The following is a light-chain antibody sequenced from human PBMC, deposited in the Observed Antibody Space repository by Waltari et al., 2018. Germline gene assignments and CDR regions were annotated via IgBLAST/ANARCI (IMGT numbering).Light chain of an antibody. CDR2: ATS. J-gene: IGKJ4*01. V-gene: IGKV1-39*01. CDR3: QQSYRTPLT. Sequence: MTQSPPSLSASVGDRVSITCRASQTINTYLSWYQQRPGKAPSLLIFATSTLQSGVPSRFTGSGSATTFTLTINNLQPEDFATYYCQQSYRTPLTFGGGTKIEIK. CDR1: QTINTY.